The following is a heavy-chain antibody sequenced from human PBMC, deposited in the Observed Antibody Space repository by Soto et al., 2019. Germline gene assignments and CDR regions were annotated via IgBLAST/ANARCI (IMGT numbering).Heavy chain of an antibody. J-gene: IGHJ6*02. CDR3: ATPSPGRSHYGMDV. CDR1: GYSFTSYW. Sequence: GESLKISCKGSGYSFTSYWIAWVRLMPGKGLEWMGIIYPGDSNTRYSPSFQGQVIISADKSISTAYLQWRSLKASDTAMYYCATPSPGRSHYGMDVWGQGTTVTVSS. V-gene: IGHV5-51*01. CDR2: IYPGDSNT.